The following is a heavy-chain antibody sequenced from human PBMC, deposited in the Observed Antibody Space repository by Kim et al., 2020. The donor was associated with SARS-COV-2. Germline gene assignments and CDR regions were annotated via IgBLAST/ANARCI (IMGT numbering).Heavy chain of an antibody. D-gene: IGHD3-22*01. J-gene: IGHJ4*02. Sequence: SETLSLTCTVSGGSISSHYWSWIRQPPGTGMERIGFMSYTGSTNNNHSLKSRVTISVATSTNQFSLKLSSVTAADTDVYYCAWANYYDSSGYPNPNFDYWGQGALVTVSS. V-gene: IGHV4-59*11. CDR2: MSYTGST. CDR1: GGSISSHY. CDR3: AWANYYDSSGYPNPNFDY.